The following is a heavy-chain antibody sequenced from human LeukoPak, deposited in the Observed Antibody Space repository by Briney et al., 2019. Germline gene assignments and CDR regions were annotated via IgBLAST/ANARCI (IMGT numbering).Heavy chain of an antibody. CDR2: IYYSWST. CDR1: GGSISSYY. D-gene: IGHD2-2*01. V-gene: IGHV4-59*12. Sequence: SSETLSLTCTVSGGSISSYYWSWIRQPPGKGLEWIGYIYYSWSTNYNPSLKSRVTISVDTSKNQFSLKLSSVTAADTAVYYCARGVYVSEGYCSSTSCYGPMSYWGQGTLVTVSS. J-gene: IGHJ4*02. CDR3: ARGVYVSEGYCSSTSCYGPMSY.